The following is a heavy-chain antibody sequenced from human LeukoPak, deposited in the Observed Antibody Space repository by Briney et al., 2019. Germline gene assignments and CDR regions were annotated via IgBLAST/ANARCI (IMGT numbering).Heavy chain of an antibody. J-gene: IGHJ4*02. Sequence: GGSLRRSCAASGFIFSNDAMHWVRQAPGKGLEWVAFIWFDGSNKHYADSVKGRFTISRDNSEDTLYLQMNSLRAEDTAVYYCVRDPSGSGFAFDSWGQGALVTVSS. V-gene: IGHV3-33*01. D-gene: IGHD1-1*01. CDR2: IWFDGSNK. CDR3: VRDPSGSGFAFDS. CDR1: GFIFSNDA.